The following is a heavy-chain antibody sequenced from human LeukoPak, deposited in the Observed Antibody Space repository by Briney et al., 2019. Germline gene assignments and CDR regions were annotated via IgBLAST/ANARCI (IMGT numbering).Heavy chain of an antibody. J-gene: IGHJ4*02. D-gene: IGHD6-19*01. Sequence: PGGSLRLSCAASGFTFITYSMNWVRQAPGKGLEWVSAISGSGGSTYYADSVKGRFTISRDNSKNTLYLQMNSLRAEDTAVYYCAKDRVRYSSGSQAYFDYWGQGTLVTVSS. CDR2: ISGSGGST. V-gene: IGHV3-23*01. CDR1: GFTFITYS. CDR3: AKDRVRYSSGSQAYFDY.